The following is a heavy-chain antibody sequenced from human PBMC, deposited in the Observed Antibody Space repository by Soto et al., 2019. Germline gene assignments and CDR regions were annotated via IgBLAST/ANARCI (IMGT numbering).Heavy chain of an antibody. V-gene: IGHV5-10-1*01. CDR3: ARQRDCSSTSCYTYYYYGMDV. CDR2: IDPSDTYT. Sequence: GESLKISCKCSGYSFTSYWISWVRQMPGKGLEWMGRIDPSDTYTHYSPSFQGHVTISADKSISTAYLQWSSLKASDTAMYYCARQRDCSSTSCYTYYYYGMDVWGQGTTVTVSS. CDR1: GYSFTSYW. D-gene: IGHD2-2*02. J-gene: IGHJ6*02.